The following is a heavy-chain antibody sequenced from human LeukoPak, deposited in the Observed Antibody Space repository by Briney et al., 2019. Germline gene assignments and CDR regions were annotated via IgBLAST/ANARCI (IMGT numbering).Heavy chain of an antibody. CDR1: GGSISSYY. Sequence: SETLSLTCTVSGGSISSYYWSWIRQPPGKGLEWIGYIYYSGSTNYNPSLKSRVTISVDTSKNQFSLKLSSVTAADTAVYYCARDLSSSWYSGSRFDPWGQGTLVTVSS. D-gene: IGHD6-13*01. V-gene: IGHV4-59*01. CDR2: IYYSGST. J-gene: IGHJ5*02. CDR3: ARDLSSSWYSGSRFDP.